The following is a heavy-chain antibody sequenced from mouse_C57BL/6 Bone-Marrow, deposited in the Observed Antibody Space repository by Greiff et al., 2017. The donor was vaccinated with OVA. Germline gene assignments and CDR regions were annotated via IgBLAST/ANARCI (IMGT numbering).Heavy chain of an antibody. V-gene: IGHV1-82*01. CDR2: IYPGDGDT. CDR1: GYAFSSSW. J-gene: IGHJ4*01. D-gene: IGHD1-1*01. Sequence: QVQLQQSGPELVKPGASVKISCKASGYAFSSSWMNWVKQRPGKGLEWIGRIYPGDGDTNYNGKFKGKATLTADKSSSTAYMPLSSLTSEDSAVYFCARFYGSSYLGAMDYWGQGTSVTVSS. CDR3: ARFYGSSYLGAMDY.